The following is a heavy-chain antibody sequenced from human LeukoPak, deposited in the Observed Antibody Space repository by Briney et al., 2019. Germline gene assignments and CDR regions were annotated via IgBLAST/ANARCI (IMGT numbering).Heavy chain of an antibody. V-gene: IGHV5-51*01. CDR1: GYIFADYW. D-gene: IGHD2-21*02. CDR2: IYPADSQT. Sequence: GESLKISCKGSGYIFADYWIGWVRQTPGKGLEWMGIIYPADSQTIYSPSFQGQVTISADKSISTAYLQWSSLKASDTAIYYCARRSYCGGDCTRSVHYYYAMDVWGQGATVTVSS. J-gene: IGHJ6*02. CDR3: ARRSYCGGDCTRSVHYYYAMDV.